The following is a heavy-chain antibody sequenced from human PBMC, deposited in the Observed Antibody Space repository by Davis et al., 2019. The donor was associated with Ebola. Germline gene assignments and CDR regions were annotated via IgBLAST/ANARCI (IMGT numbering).Heavy chain of an antibody. Sequence: PSETLSLTCTVSGGSISSSSYYWGWIRQPPGKGLEWIGSIYYSGSTYYNPSLKSRVTISVDTSKNQFSLKLSSVTAADTAVYYCARDGRLGIIDPWGQGTLVTVSS. CDR3: ARDGRLGIIDP. J-gene: IGHJ5*02. CDR1: GGSISSSSYY. CDR2: IYYSGST. D-gene: IGHD7-27*01. V-gene: IGHV4-39*07.